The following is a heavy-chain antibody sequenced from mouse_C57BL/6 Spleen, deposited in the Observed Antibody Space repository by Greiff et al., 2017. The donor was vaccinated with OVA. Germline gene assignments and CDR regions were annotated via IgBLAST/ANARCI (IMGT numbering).Heavy chain of an antibody. CDR1: GFSFTSYG. CDR3: ANGNSDWYFDV. J-gene: IGHJ1*03. CDR2: IWSGGST. D-gene: IGHD2-1*01. Sequence: QVQLKESGPGLVQPSQSLSITCTVSGFSFTSYGVHWVRQSPGKGLEWLGVIWSGGSTDYNAAFISSLSISKDNSKSQVFFKMNSLQADDTARYYCANGNSDWYFDVWGTGTTVTVAS. V-gene: IGHV2-2*01.